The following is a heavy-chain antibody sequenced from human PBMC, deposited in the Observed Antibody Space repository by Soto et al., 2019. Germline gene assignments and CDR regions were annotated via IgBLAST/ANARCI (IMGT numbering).Heavy chain of an antibody. V-gene: IGHV4-59*01. CDR2: IYYSGST. Sequence: SETLSLTCTVSGGSISSYYWSWIRQPPGKGLEWIGYIYYSGSTNYNPSLKSRVTISVDTSKNQFSLKLSSVTAADTAVYYCARDRLANWFDPWGQGTLVTVSS. CDR1: GGSISSYY. CDR3: ARDRLANWFDP. J-gene: IGHJ5*02. D-gene: IGHD3-9*01.